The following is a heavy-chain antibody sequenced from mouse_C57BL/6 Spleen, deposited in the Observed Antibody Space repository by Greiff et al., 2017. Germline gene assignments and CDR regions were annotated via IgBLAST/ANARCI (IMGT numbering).Heavy chain of an antibody. Sequence: VQLQESGPELVKPGASVKISCKASGYAFSSSWMNWVKQRPGKGLEWIGRIYPGDGDTNYNGKFKGKATLTADKSSSTASMQLSSLTSEDSAVYFCARSDPLTGFDYWGQGTTLTVSS. V-gene: IGHV1-82*01. CDR2: IYPGDGDT. CDR3: ARSDPLTGFDY. CDR1: GYAFSSSW. D-gene: IGHD4-1*01. J-gene: IGHJ2*01.